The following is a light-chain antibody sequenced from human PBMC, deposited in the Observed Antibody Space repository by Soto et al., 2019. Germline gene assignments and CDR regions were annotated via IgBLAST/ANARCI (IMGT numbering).Light chain of an antibody. CDR1: QSISSW. CDR3: QQYNSYWT. J-gene: IGKJ1*01. CDR2: KAS. Sequence: DIQMTQSASTLSASFGDRVTITWRASQSISSWLAWYQQKPGKAPKLLIYKASSLESGVPSRFSGSGSGTEFTLTISSLKPDDFATYYCQQYNSYWTFGQGTKVDIK. V-gene: IGKV1-5*03.